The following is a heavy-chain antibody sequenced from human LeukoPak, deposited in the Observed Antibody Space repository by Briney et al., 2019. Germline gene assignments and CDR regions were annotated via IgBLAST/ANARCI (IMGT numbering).Heavy chain of an antibody. Sequence: GGSLRLSCGVSGVTFSSHGMNWVRQAPGKGLEWASAITGSGDRTYYTDSVRGRFTVSRDNSKNTLYLQMNGLRAEDTAVYYCAKRGEDPVDLDYWGQGTLVTVSS. V-gene: IGHV3-23*01. D-gene: IGHD3-16*01. CDR2: ITGSGDRT. CDR3: AKRGEDPVDLDY. J-gene: IGHJ4*02. CDR1: GVTFSSHG.